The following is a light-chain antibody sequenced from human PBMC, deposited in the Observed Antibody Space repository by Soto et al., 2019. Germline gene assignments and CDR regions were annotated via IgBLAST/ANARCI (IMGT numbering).Light chain of an antibody. CDR3: QQANSFPIT. J-gene: IGKJ5*01. CDR1: QSISSW. Sequence: DIQMTQSPSSLSASVGDRVTITCRASQSISSWLAWYQQKPGKAPKLLIYAASNLQSGVPSRFSVSGFGTDFTLTIGSLQPEDFATYYCQQANSFPITFGQGTRWRL. V-gene: IGKV1-12*01. CDR2: AAS.